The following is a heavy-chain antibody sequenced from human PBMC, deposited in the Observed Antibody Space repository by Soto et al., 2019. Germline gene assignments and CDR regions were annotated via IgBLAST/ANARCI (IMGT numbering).Heavy chain of an antibody. Sequence: QGELVQSGAEVKKPGSSVKVSCKASGGNFITFAISWVRQAPGQVLEWMGEIIPISSTTKSAHKFQARVTISADGSPSTGHMELRSLKAEDTAIYFCAKKLGSDPFGSYGLYVWGQGTTSPSP. D-gene: IGHD7-27*01. CDR2: IIPISSTT. CDR1: GGNFITFA. V-gene: IGHV1-69*01. J-gene: IGHJ6*02. CDR3: AKKLGSDPFGSYGLYV.